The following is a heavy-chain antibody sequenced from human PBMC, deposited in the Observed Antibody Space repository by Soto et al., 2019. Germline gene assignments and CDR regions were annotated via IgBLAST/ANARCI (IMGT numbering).Heavy chain of an antibody. J-gene: IGHJ5*02. CDR2: ISSSSSYI. V-gene: IGHV3-21*01. D-gene: IGHD1-20*01. CDR1: GFTFSSYS. Sequence: GGSLRLSCAASGFTFSSYSMNWVRQAPGKGLEWVSSISSSSSYIYYADSVKGRFTISRDNAKNSLYLQMNSLRAEDTAVYYCARGNWSDGEYNWFDPWGQGTLVTVSS. CDR3: ARGNWSDGEYNWFDP.